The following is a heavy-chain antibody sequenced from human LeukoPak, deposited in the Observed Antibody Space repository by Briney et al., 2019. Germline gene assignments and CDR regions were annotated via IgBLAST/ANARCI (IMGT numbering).Heavy chain of an antibody. D-gene: IGHD3-10*01. V-gene: IGHV1-3*01. CDR2: INAGNGKT. CDR3: AAGGSGSAIDY. Sequence: ASVNVSCKASGFIFTASAIHWVRQAPGQRLEGMGWINAGNGKTKYSQKFQGRAIITRDTSATTAYMDLSSLRSEDTAVYYCAAGGSGSAIDYWGQGTLVTVSS. CDR1: GFIFTASA. J-gene: IGHJ4*02.